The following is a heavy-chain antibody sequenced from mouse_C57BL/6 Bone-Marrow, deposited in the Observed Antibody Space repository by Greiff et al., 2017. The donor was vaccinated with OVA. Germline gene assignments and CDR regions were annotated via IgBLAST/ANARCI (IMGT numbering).Heavy chain of an antibody. Sequence: QVQLQQSGAELARPGASVKLSCKASGYTFTSYGISWVKQRTGQGLEWIGEIYPRSGNTYYNEKFKGKATLTADKSSSTAYMELRSLTSEDSAVYFCGRTGVTVVESYWYFDVWGTGTTVTVSS. V-gene: IGHV1-81*01. D-gene: IGHD1-1*01. CDR3: GRTGVTVVESYWYFDV. CDR2: IYPRSGNT. J-gene: IGHJ1*03. CDR1: GYTFTSYG.